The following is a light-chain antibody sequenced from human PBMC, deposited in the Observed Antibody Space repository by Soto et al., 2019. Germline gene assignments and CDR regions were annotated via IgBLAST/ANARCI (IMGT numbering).Light chain of an antibody. CDR1: QSVSSD. Sequence: ETVLTQSPATLALSPCEXLTXSFTFSQSVSSDLAWYQQKPGQAPRLLIYDASNRATGIPARFSGSGSGTDFTLTISSLEAEDFAVYYCQQRSNWPPITFGQGTRLEIK. CDR3: QQRSNWPPIT. CDR2: DAS. V-gene: IGKV3-11*01. J-gene: IGKJ5*01.